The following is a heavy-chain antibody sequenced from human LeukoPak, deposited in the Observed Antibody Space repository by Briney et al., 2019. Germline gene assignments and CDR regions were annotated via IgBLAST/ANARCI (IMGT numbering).Heavy chain of an antibody. CDR3: ARGGYYFHDAFDI. Sequence: PGGSLRLACAAYGFTLSDSTMNCVRPAPGKVLVWVSRINSDVSSTSYADSVKGPFTLSRDNAKNTLYLQMNSLGAEDTAVYYCARGGYYFHDAFDIWGQGTMVTVSS. D-gene: IGHD3-3*01. CDR2: INSDVSST. V-gene: IGHV3-74*01. J-gene: IGHJ3*02. CDR1: GFTLSDST.